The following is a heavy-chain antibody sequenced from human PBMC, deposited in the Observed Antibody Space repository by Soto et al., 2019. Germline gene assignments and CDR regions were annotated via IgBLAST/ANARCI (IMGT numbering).Heavy chain of an antibody. D-gene: IGHD3-22*01. V-gene: IGHV4-30-2*01. CDR3: ATGGYFYYDSSGYWFDP. Sequence: PSETLSLTCAVSGGSISSGGYSWSWIRQPPGKGLEWIGYIYHSGSTYYNPSLKSRVTISVDTSKNQFSLKLSSVTAADTAVYYCATGGYFYYDSSGYWFDPWGQGTLVTVSS. CDR2: IYHSGST. J-gene: IGHJ5*02. CDR1: GGSISSGGYS.